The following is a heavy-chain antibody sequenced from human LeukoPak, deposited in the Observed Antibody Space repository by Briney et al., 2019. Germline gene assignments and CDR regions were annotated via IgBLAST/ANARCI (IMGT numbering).Heavy chain of an antibody. V-gene: IGHV3-23*01. Sequence: GGSLRLSCAASGFTFSNYAMSWVRQAPGKGLEWVSAISDTGNTYHADSVKGRFTISRDSSKNTLFLQMNRLRPEDAAVYYCAKAPVTTCRGAFCYPFDYWGLGTLVTVSS. J-gene: IGHJ4*02. CDR1: GFTFSNYA. D-gene: IGHD2-15*01. CDR2: ISDTGNT. CDR3: AKAPVTTCRGAFCYPFDY.